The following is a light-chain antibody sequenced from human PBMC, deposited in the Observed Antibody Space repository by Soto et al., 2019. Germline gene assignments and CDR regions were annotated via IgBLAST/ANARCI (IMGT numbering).Light chain of an antibody. CDR1: GSDVRTYNL. V-gene: IGLV2-23*01. J-gene: IGLJ1*01. CDR3: CSYAGDKTYV. Sequence: QSVLTQPASVSGSPGQSITISCTVTGSDVRTYNLVSWYQQHPGKVPKLIIYEASKRPSGVSNRFSGSQPGNTASLTVSGLRAEDEADYYCCSYAGDKTYVFGSGTKVTV. CDR2: EAS.